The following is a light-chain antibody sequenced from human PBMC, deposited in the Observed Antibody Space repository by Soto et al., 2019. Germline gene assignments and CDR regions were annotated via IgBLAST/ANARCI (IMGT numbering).Light chain of an antibody. Sequence: EIVLTQSPGTLSLSPGKRSTLSCRASQSVSSSYLAWYQQKPGQAPRLLIYGASSRATGIPDRFSGSGSGTDFTLTISRLEPEDFAVYYCHQYGSSPRLTFGGGTKVEIK. V-gene: IGKV3-20*01. CDR1: QSVSSSY. J-gene: IGKJ4*01. CDR2: GAS. CDR3: HQYGSSPRLT.